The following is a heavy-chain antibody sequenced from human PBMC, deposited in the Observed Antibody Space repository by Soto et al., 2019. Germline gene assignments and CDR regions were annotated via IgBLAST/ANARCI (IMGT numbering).Heavy chain of an antibody. CDR3: ARQYSTSSKFDY. CDR1: GGSISSYY. Sequence: SETLSLTCTVSGGSISSYYWSWIRQPPGKGLEWIGYIYYSGSTNYNPSLKSRVTMSVDTSKNQFSLKLSSVTAADTAVYFCARQYSTSSKFDYWGQGTLVTVSS. V-gene: IGHV4-59*08. D-gene: IGHD6-6*01. J-gene: IGHJ4*02. CDR2: IYYSGST.